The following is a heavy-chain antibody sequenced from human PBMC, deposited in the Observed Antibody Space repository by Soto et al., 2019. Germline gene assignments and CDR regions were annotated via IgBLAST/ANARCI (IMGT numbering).Heavy chain of an antibody. J-gene: IGHJ6*03. V-gene: IGHV4-59*01. CDR1: GGSISSYY. D-gene: IGHD1-1*01. CDR3: ARAAPEPVYSYVERKNYYYYYMDV. CDR2: IYYSGST. Sequence: SETLSLTCTVSGGSISSYYLSWIRQPPGKGLEWIGYIYYSGSTNYNPSLKSRVTISVDTSKNQFSLKLSSVTAADTAVYYCARAAPEPVYSYVERKNYYYYYMDVWGKGTTVTVSS.